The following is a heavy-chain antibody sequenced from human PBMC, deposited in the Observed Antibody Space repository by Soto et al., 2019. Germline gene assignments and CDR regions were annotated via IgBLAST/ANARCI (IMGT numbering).Heavy chain of an antibody. Sequence: PSQTLSLTCAISGDSVSSNSAAWNWIRQSPSRGLEWLGRTYYRSKWYNDYAVSVKSRITINPDTSKNQFSLQLNSVTPEDTAVYYCAREFGSETGERLRYYFDYWGQGTLVTVSS. J-gene: IGHJ4*02. CDR2: TYYRSKWYN. V-gene: IGHV6-1*01. CDR3: AREFGSETGERLRYYFDY. CDR1: GDSVSSNSAA. D-gene: IGHD1-1*01.